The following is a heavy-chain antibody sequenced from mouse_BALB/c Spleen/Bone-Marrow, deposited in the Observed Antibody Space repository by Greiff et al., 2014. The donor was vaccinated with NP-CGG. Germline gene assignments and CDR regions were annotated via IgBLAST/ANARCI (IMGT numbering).Heavy chain of an antibody. V-gene: IGHV1-7*01. Sequence: QVHVKQSGAELAKPGASVKMSCKASGYTFTDYWMHWVKQRPGQGLEWIGYINPSGGYTEYNQNFKDKATLTADKSSSTAYMQLNILTSEDSAVYYCARRYGSLWYFDVWGAGTTVTVSS. CDR3: ARRYGSLWYFDV. CDR2: INPSGGYT. J-gene: IGHJ1*01. CDR1: GYTFTDYW. D-gene: IGHD1-1*01.